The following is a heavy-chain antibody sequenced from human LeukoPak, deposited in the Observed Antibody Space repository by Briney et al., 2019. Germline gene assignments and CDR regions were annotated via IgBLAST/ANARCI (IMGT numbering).Heavy chain of an antibody. D-gene: IGHD5-18*01. Sequence: ASVKVSCKVSGYTLTELSMHWVRQAPGKGLEWMGGLDPEDGETIYAQKFQGRVTMTEDTSTDTAYMELSSLRSEDTAVYYCATPEGYSYGGINFDYWGQGTLVTVSS. V-gene: IGHV1-24*01. CDR2: LDPEDGET. CDR1: GYTLTELS. CDR3: ATPEGYSYGGINFDY. J-gene: IGHJ4*02.